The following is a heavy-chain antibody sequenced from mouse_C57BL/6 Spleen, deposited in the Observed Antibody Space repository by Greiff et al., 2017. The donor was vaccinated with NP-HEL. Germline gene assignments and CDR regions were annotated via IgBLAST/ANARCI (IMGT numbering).Heavy chain of an antibody. CDR1: GFTFSDYY. Sequence: EVKLVESGGGLVQPGGSLKLSCAASGFTFSDYYMYWVRQTPEKRLEWVAYISNGGGSTYYPDTVKGRFTISRDNAKNTLYLQMSRLKSEDTAVYYCARGSSYWYFDVWGTGTTVTVSS. CDR2: ISNGGGST. J-gene: IGHJ1*03. V-gene: IGHV5-12*01. CDR3: ARGSSYWYFDV. D-gene: IGHD1-1*01.